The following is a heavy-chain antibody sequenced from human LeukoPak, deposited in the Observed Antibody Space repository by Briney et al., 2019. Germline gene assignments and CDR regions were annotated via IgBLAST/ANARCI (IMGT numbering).Heavy chain of an antibody. Sequence: PGGSLRLSCAASGFTVKTNYMSWIRQAPGKGLEWVSAISGSGGSTYYADSVKGRFTISRDNSKNTLYLQMNSLRAEDTAVYYCAKDRIFLTDKGISSFDYWGQGTLVTVSS. CDR2: ISGSGGST. CDR1: GFTVKTNY. CDR3: AKDRIFLTDKGISSFDY. J-gene: IGHJ4*02. V-gene: IGHV3-23*01. D-gene: IGHD3-3*01.